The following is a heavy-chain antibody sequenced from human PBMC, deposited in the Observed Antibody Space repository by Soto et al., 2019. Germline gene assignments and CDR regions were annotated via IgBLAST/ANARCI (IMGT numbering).Heavy chain of an antibody. CDR2: IIPIFGTA. D-gene: IGHD1-20*01. J-gene: IGHJ5*02. CDR1: GGTFSSYG. Sequence: QVQLVQSGAEVKKPGSSVKVSCKASGGTFSSYGISWVRQAPGQGLEWMGGIIPIFGTAKYAQKFQGRVPITADESTSTAYMELSSLRSEDTAVYYCARDPIVRITGPPSPHPWGQGTLVTVSS. CDR3: ARDPIVRITGPPSPHP. V-gene: IGHV1-69*12.